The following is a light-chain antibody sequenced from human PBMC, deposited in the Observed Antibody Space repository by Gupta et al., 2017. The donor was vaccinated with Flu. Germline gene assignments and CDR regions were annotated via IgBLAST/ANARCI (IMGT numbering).Light chain of an antibody. CDR1: QGISNY. CDR3: QKSSRFFT. J-gene: IGKJ3*01. Sequence: DIQMTQSPSSLSASVGDRVTITCRASQGISNYLAWYQQKPGKGPKLLIYATSTLQSGVPYRFSGSGSGTDFTLTMSSRQTEDVATYYLQKSSRFFTFGHGTKVDIK. V-gene: IGKV1-27*01. CDR2: ATS.